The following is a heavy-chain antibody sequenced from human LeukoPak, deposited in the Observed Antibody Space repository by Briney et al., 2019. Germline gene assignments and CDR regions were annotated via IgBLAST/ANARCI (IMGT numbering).Heavy chain of an antibody. Sequence: AGGSLRLSCAASGFTVSDSSMNWVRQAPGKGLEWVSVIYSGGSTYYADSVKGRVAISRDNSKNTVFLQMNSVRAEDTAVYYCARSYSNHLFGMDVWGQGTTVTVSS. V-gene: IGHV3-66*01. CDR3: ARSYSNHLFGMDV. CDR1: GFTVSDSS. CDR2: IYSGGST. D-gene: IGHD4-11*01. J-gene: IGHJ6*02.